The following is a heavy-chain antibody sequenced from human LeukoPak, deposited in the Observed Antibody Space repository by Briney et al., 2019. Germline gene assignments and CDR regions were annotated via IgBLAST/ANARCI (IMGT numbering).Heavy chain of an antibody. Sequence: GGSLRLSCSASGFIFSTYTMYWVRQAPGKGLEWVSYISSSSYTNYADSVKGRFTISRDNAKNSLYLQMNSLRAEDTAVYYCARASGYPLAVFDYWGQGTLVTVSS. CDR1: GFIFSTYT. CDR3: ARASGYPLAVFDY. V-gene: IGHV3-21*05. D-gene: IGHD3-10*01. J-gene: IGHJ4*02. CDR2: ISSSSYT.